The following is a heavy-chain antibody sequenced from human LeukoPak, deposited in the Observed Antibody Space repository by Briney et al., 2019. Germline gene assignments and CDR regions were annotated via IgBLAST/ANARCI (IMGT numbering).Heavy chain of an antibody. D-gene: IGHD5-18*01. Sequence: GGSQRLSCAASGFTFSSYSMNWVRQAPGKGLEWVSSISSSSSYIYYADSVKGRLTISRDNAKNSLYLQMNSLRAEDTAVYYCARGRGYSYGYDYWGQGTLVTVSS. V-gene: IGHV3-21*01. J-gene: IGHJ4*02. CDR2: ISSSSSYI. CDR1: GFTFSSYS. CDR3: ARGRGYSYGYDY.